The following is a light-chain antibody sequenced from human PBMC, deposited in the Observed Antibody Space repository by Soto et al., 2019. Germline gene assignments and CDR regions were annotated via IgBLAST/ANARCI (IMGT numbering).Light chain of an antibody. V-gene: IGKV3-20*01. CDR1: QSVSSSY. J-gene: IGKJ1*01. CDR2: GAS. Sequence: EIVLTQSPGTLSLSPGERATLSCRASQSVSSSYLTWFQQKPGQAPRLLIYGASNRATGIPDRFSGSGSGTDFTLTISRLEPEDFAVYYCQQYGSPWPFGQGTKVEIK. CDR3: QQYGSPWP.